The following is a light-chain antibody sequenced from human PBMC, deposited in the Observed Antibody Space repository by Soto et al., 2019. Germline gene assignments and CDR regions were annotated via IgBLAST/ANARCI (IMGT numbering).Light chain of an antibody. CDR1: QSISSY. CDR2: SAS. V-gene: IGKV1-39*01. Sequence: DIQMTQSPSSLSASVGDRVTITCRASQSISSYLNWYHQKPGKAPKLLIYSASSLQSGVPSRFSGSVYGTDFTLTISSLQPEDFATYYCQQSYSTPWTFGQGTNVEIK. CDR3: QQSYSTPWT. J-gene: IGKJ1*01.